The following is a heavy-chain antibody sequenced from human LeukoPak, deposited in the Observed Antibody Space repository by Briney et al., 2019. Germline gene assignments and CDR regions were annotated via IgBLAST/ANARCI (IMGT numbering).Heavy chain of an antibody. V-gene: IGHV3-72*01. CDR1: GFTFSDHY. CDR3: AHLGGVVTATTDFGY. J-gene: IGHJ4*02. D-gene: IGHD2-2*01. Sequence: PGGSLRLSCAASGFTFSDHYMDWVRQAPGKGLGWVGRTRNKADTYTTHYAASVEGRFTISRDDSKNSLYLQMNSLKTEDTAVYYCAHLGGVVTATTDFGYWGQGTLVTVSS. CDR2: TRNKADTYTT.